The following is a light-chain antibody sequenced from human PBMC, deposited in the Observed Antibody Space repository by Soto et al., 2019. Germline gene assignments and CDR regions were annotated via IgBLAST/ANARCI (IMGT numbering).Light chain of an antibody. CDR3: ETWDSSLSAVV. CDR2: DNN. J-gene: IGLJ2*01. CDR1: SSNIGNNY. Sequence: QSVLTQPPSVSAAPGQKVTISCSGSSSNIGNNYVSWYQHLPGTAPKLLIYDNNKRPSGIPDRFSGSKSGTSATLGITGLQTGDEADYYCETWDSSLSAVVFAGGTKVTVL. V-gene: IGLV1-51*01.